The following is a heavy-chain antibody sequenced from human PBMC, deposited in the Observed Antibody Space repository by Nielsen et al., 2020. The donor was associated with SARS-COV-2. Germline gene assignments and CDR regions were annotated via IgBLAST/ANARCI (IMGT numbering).Heavy chain of an antibody. CDR1: GGSVKNSHF. Sequence: SETLSLTCTVSGGSVKNSHFWGWVRQPPGKGLEWIGSIHYSGSIFYNPSLKSRVIISVDTSQNHFSLKLNSVTAADTAVYYCARHDLGGKYYYGLDVWGQGTTVTVSS. CDR2: IHYSGSI. D-gene: IGHD3-16*01. CDR3: ARHDLGGKYYYGLDV. V-gene: IGHV4-39*01. J-gene: IGHJ6*02.